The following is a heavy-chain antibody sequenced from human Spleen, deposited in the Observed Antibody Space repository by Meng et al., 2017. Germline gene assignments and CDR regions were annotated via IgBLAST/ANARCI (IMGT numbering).Heavy chain of an antibody. Sequence: QITLKESGPTLVKPTQTPTLTCTFSGFSLTTTGMAVAWIRQPPGKALEWLALIYWDDDKRYSPSLDDRLTITKDTSKNQVTLTMTNMDPVDTATYFCAHNNWNDVDYDHWGQGILVTVSS. CDR3: AHNNWNDVDYDH. CDR2: IYWDDDK. J-gene: IGHJ4*02. V-gene: IGHV2-5*02. D-gene: IGHD1-20*01. CDR1: GFSLTTTGMA.